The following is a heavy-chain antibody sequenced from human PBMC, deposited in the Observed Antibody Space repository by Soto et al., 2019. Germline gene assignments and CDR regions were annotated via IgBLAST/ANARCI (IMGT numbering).Heavy chain of an antibody. CDR1: GDSVSSVTAT. J-gene: IGHJ2*01. CDR2: TYYRSKWYN. V-gene: IGHV6-1*01. D-gene: IGHD6-19*01. Sequence: QVQLQQSGPGLVKPSQTISLMCDISGDSVSSVTATWSWIRQSPSRGLEWLGRTYYRSKWYNDYAVSVKSRXVXTXDXXKNQLTLQLNSVTPEDTAVYFCARDGSGFHWYFDVWGRGTLVTVSS. CDR3: ARDGSGFHWYFDV.